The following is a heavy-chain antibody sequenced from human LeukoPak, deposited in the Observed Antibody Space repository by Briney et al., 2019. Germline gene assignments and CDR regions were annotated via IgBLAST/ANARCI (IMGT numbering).Heavy chain of an antibody. CDR2: INPNSCDR. CDR3: ATQRGSYLWRTDFDY. CDR1: GYTFTGYY. Sequence: ASVTVSFKASGYTFTGYYMHWVRQAPGQGLEWMGWINPNSCDRKFARELQGRVTMTRDTSISTAYMGLSRLRSDDTAAYYFATQRGSYLWRTDFDYWGQGTLVTVSS. J-gene: IGHJ4*02. D-gene: IGHD3-16*01. V-gene: IGHV1-2*02.